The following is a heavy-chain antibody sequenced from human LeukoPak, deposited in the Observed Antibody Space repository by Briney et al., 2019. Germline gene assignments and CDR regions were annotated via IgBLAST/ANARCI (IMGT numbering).Heavy chain of an antibody. CDR1: GGSISSGGYY. V-gene: IGHV4-31*03. J-gene: IGHJ2*01. D-gene: IGHD6-19*01. Sequence: PSETLSLTCTVSGGSISSGGYYWSWLRQHPGKGREWIGYIYYSGSTYYNPSLKSRVTISLDTSKNQFSLKLGSVTAADTAVYYCARDCFGAVAGLSPSRYFDLWGRGTLVTVSS. CDR2: IYYSGST. CDR3: ARDCFGAVAGLSPSRYFDL.